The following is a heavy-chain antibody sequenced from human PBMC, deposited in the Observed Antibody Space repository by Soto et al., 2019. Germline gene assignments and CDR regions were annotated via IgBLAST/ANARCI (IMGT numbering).Heavy chain of an antibody. J-gene: IGHJ4*02. CDR2: FSAYNTNT. CDR1: GYTFTSYH. Sequence: QVQLVQSGAEVKKPGASVKVSCKTSGYTFTSYHISWVRQAPGQGLEWMGWFSAYNTNTNYAQKFQGRVTMTTDSLTSTAYMELRSLRSDDTAVYYCARDTPPTDYWGQGTLVTVSS. CDR3: ARDTPPTDY. V-gene: IGHV1-18*01.